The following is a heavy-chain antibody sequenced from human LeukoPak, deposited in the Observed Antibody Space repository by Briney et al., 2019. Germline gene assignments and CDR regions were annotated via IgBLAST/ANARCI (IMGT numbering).Heavy chain of an antibody. V-gene: IGHV3-21*01. Sequence: GGSLRLSCAASGFTFSSYNMNWVRQAPGKGLEWVSSISSSSSYIYYADSVKGRFTISRDNAKNSLYLQMNSLRAEDTAVYYCARYSSSWIRMDVWGQGTTVTVSS. CDR3: ARYSSSWIRMDV. D-gene: IGHD6-13*01. CDR2: ISSSSSYI. J-gene: IGHJ6*02. CDR1: GFTFSSYN.